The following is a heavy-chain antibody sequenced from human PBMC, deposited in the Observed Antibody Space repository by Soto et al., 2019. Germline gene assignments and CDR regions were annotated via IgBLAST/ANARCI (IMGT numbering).Heavy chain of an antibody. CDR2: ISAYNGNT. V-gene: IGHV1-18*01. J-gene: IGHJ5*02. Sequence: ASVKVSCKASGYTFTSYGIGGLRHAPGQGLEWMGWISAYNGNTNYAQKLQGRVTMTTDTSTSTAYMELRSLRSDDTAVYYCARASGSSYWFDPWGQGTLVTVSS. D-gene: IGHD1-26*01. CDR3: ARASGSSYWFDP. CDR1: GYTFTSYG.